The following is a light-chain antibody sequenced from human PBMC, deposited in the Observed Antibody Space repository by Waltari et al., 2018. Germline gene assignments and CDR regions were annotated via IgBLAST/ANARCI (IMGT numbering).Light chain of an antibody. CDR1: QSVSSN. Sequence: EIVMTQSPATLSASPGERATLSCRASQSVSSNLAWYQQKPGQAPRLLIYGASTRATGIPARFSGSWSGTEFTLTISSMQSEDFAVYYCQQYNNWPPITFGQGTRLEIK. CDR2: GAS. J-gene: IGKJ5*01. CDR3: QQYNNWPPIT. V-gene: IGKV3-15*01.